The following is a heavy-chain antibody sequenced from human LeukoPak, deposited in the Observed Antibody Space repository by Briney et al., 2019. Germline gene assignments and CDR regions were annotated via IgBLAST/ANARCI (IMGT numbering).Heavy chain of an antibody. J-gene: IGHJ5*02. CDR3: ARDLGREYGHYGSRAGWFDP. CDR1: GGSISSYY. CDR2: IYYSGST. V-gene: IGHV4-59*01. Sequence: PSETLSLTCTVSGGSISSYYWSWIRQPPGKGLEWIGYIYYSGSTNYNPSLKSRVTISVDTSKNQFSPKLSSVTAADTAVYYCARDLGREYGHYGSRAGWFDPWGQGTLVTVSS. D-gene: IGHD3-10*01.